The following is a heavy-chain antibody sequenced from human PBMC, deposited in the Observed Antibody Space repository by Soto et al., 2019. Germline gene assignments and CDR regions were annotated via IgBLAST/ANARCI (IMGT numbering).Heavy chain of an antibody. CDR3: AKVSYNSWSIDY. Sequence: EVHLVESGGGLVQPGGSLRLSCEASGFTFSRYWMSWVRQAPGKGLEWVANINQDVSVKYSVDSVKGRFTISRDNAKNSRYLQMNSLRAEDTAVYYCAKVSYNSWSIDYWGQGTLVTVSS. D-gene: IGHD6-6*01. CDR2: INQDVSVK. J-gene: IGHJ4*02. CDR1: GFTFSRYW. V-gene: IGHV3-7*01.